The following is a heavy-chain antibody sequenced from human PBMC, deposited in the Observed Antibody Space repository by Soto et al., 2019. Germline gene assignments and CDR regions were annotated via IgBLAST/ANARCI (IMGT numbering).Heavy chain of an antibody. D-gene: IGHD4-17*01. CDR2: INPNSGGT. V-gene: IGHV1-2*04. J-gene: IGHJ6*02. CDR3: ARGSNGDDVGYYGMDV. Sequence: ASLKVSCKASGYTFTGYYMHWVRQAPGQGLEWMGWINPNSGGTNYAQKFQGWVTMTRDTSISTAYMELSRLRSDDTAVYYCARGSNGDDVGYYGMDVWGQGTTVTVSS. CDR1: GYTFTGYY.